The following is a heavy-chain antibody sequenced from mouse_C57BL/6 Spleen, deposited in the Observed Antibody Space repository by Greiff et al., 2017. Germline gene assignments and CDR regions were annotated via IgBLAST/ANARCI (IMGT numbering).Heavy chain of an antibody. CDR2: INPYNGGT. V-gene: IGHV1-19*01. D-gene: IGHD1-1*01. CDR1: GYTFTDYY. Sequence: EVQLQQSGPVLVKPGASVKMSCKASGYTFTDYYMNWVKQSHGKSLEWIGVINPYNGGTSYNQKFKGKATLTVDKSSSTAYMELNSLTAEDSAVYYCAKDYYDGSCYRYYALDYWGQGTSVTVSS. J-gene: IGHJ4*01. CDR3: AKDYYDGSCYRYYALDY.